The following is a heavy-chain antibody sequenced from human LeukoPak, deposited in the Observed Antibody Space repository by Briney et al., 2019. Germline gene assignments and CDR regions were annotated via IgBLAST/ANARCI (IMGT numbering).Heavy chain of an antibody. J-gene: IGHJ6*02. CDR3: ARDPDCSSTNCYSDYYNMDV. Sequence: GGSLRLSCAASGFTVSSNYMSWVRQAPGKGLEWVSVIYSGGSTYYADSVKGRFTISRDNSKNTLYLQMNSLRAEDTAVYYCARDPDCSSTNCYSDYYNMDVWGQGTTVTVSS. D-gene: IGHD2-2*01. CDR2: IYSGGST. CDR1: GFTVSSNY. V-gene: IGHV3-53*05.